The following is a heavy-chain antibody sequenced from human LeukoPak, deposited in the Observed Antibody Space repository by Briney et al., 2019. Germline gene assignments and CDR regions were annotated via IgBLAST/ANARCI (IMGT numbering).Heavy chain of an antibody. CDR1: GYTFTSYD. Sequence: GASVKVSCKASGYTFTSYDINWVRQATGQGLEWMGWMNPNSGNTGYAQKFQGRVTKTRNTSISTAYMELSSLRSEDTAVYYCARVLFGQLWYEFDYWGQGTLVTVSS. CDR2: MNPNSGNT. CDR3: ARVLFGQLWYEFDY. J-gene: IGHJ4*02. V-gene: IGHV1-8*01. D-gene: IGHD5-18*01.